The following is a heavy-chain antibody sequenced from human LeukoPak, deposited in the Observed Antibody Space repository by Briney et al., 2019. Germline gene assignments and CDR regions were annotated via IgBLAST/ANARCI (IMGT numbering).Heavy chain of an antibody. Sequence: PGGSLRLSCAASGFTFSSYSMNWVRQAPGKGLEWVSSISSGSIYIYYADSVKGRFTISRDNARNSLYLQMNSLRAEDTAVYYCATDTSGWYGEVDYYYHYMDFWGKGTTVTVSS. CDR2: ISSGSIYI. CDR3: ATDTSGWYGEVDYYYHYMDF. D-gene: IGHD6-19*01. J-gene: IGHJ6*03. CDR1: GFTFSSYS. V-gene: IGHV3-21*01.